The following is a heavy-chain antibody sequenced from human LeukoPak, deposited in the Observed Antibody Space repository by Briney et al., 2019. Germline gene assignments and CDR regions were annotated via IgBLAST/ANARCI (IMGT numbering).Heavy chain of an antibody. D-gene: IGHD2-2*01. V-gene: IGHV4-34*01. CDR3: ARGYCSSTSCYPDY. J-gene: IGHJ4*02. CDR2: INHTGAT. Sequence: SETLSLTCAVYGGSFSDLFWNWIRQPPGKGLEWIGEINHTGATNYNPSLKSRVTITVDTSKNQLSLKLTSVTAADTAVYYCARGYCSSTSCYPDYWGQGTLVTVSS. CDR1: GGSFSDLF.